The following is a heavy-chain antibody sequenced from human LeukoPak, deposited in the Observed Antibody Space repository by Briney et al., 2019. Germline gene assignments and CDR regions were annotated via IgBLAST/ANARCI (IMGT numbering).Heavy chain of an antibody. CDR2: IKQDGSEK. Sequence: GGSLRPSCAASGFIFSNYWMSWVRQAPGKGLEWVANIKQDGSEKYYVDSVKGRFTISRDNADNSLFLQINSLRAEDTAVYHCARVRRYYGSGTSFDIWGQGTLVTVSS. J-gene: IGHJ4*02. V-gene: IGHV3-7*01. CDR3: ARVRRYYGSGTSFDI. CDR1: GFIFSNYW. D-gene: IGHD3-10*01.